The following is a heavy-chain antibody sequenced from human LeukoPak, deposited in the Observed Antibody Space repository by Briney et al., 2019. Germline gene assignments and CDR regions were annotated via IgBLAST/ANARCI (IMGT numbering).Heavy chain of an antibody. CDR3: ATLPRNVRGHDAFDI. V-gene: IGHV1-69*05. J-gene: IGHJ3*02. CDR1: GGTFSSYA. D-gene: IGHD3-10*01. CDR2: IIPIFGSA. Sequence: EASVKVSCKASGGTFSSYAISWVRQAPGQGLQWMGGIIPIFGSANYAQKFQGRVTITTDESTTTACMELSSLRSEDTAAYYCATLPRNVRGHDAFDIWGQGTMVTVSS.